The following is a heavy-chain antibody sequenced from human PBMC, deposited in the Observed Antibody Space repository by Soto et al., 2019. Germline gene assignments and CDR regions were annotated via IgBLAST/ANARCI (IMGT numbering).Heavy chain of an antibody. J-gene: IGHJ6*02. V-gene: IGHV1-18*01. Sequence: ASVKPSCKDSGYTITSNGISWVRQAPGQGLEWMGWISAYNGNTNYAQKLQGRVTMTTDTSTSTAYMELRSLRSDDTAVYYCARDFNIGGMDVWGQGTTVTVSS. CDR3: ARDFNIGGMDV. CDR1: GYTITSNG. D-gene: IGHD5-12*01. CDR2: ISAYNGNT.